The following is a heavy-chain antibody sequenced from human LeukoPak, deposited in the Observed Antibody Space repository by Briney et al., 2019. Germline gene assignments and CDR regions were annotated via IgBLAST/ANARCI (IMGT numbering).Heavy chain of an antibody. CDR1: GFTFSSYA. D-gene: IGHD3-10*01. CDR3: AKEFVYYYGSGSYKDY. V-gene: IGHV3-23*01. CDR2: ISGSGGST. Sequence: GSLRLSCAASGFTFSSYAMSWVRQAPGKGLEWVSAISGSGGSTYYADSVKGRFTISRDNSKNTLYLQMNSLRAEDTAVYYCAKEFVYYYGSGSYKDYWGQGTLVTVSS. J-gene: IGHJ4*02.